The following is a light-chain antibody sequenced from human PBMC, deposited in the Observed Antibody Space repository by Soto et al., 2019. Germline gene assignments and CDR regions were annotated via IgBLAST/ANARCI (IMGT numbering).Light chain of an antibody. CDR3: QVWDSNNDLV. CDR2: DDN. CDR1: NIGSKS. Sequence: SYELTQPPSVSVAPGQTARLTCGGSNIGSKSVHWYQQKPGQAPVLVVYDDNDRPSGIPERFSGSNSGNTATLTISMVEAGDEADYYCQVWDSNNDLVFGGGTKLTVL. V-gene: IGLV3-21*02. J-gene: IGLJ2*01.